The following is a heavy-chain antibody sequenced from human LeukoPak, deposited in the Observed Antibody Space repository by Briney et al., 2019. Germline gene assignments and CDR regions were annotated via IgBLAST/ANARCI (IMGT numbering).Heavy chain of an antibody. CDR3: ARVHSDSGPGTYYDAFDI. CDR1: GFTFSSYV. J-gene: IGHJ3*02. D-gene: IGHD3-10*01. CDR2: ISGSGGST. Sequence: GGSLRLSCAASGFTFSSYVMNWVRQAPGRGLEWVSTISGSGGSTYYADSVKGRFTISRDNSKNTLYLQMNSLRAEDTAVYYCARVHSDSGPGTYYDAFDIWGQGTMVTVSA. V-gene: IGHV3-23*01.